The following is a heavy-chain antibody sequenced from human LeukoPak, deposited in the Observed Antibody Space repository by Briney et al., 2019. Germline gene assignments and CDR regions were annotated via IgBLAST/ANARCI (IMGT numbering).Heavy chain of an antibody. CDR3: ARDYSRRGKNYYDSSRYYHAFDI. Sequence: ASVKVSCKASGYTFTSYYMHWVRQAPGQGLEWMGIINPSGGSTSYAQKFQGRVTMTRDTSTSTVYMELSSLRSEDTAVYYCARDYSRRGKNYYDSSRYYHAFDIWGQGTMVTVSS. J-gene: IGHJ3*02. D-gene: IGHD3-22*01. CDR1: GYTFTSYY. CDR2: INPSGGST. V-gene: IGHV1-46*01.